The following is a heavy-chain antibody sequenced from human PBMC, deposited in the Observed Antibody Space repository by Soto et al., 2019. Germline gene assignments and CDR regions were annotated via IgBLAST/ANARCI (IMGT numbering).Heavy chain of an antibody. V-gene: IGHV1-69*13. J-gene: IGHJ3*02. CDR1: GGTFSSYA. D-gene: IGHD2-2*01. CDR2: IIPIFGTA. CDR3: ARDYCSSTSCYDNHAFDI. Sequence: ASVKVSCKASGGTFSSYAISWVRQAPGQGLEWMGGIIPIFGTANYAQKFQGRVTITADESTSTAYMELSSLRSEDTAVYYCARDYCSSTSCYDNHAFDIWGQGTMVTVSS.